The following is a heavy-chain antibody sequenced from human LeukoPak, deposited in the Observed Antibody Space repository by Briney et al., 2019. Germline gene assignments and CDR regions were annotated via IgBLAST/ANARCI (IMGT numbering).Heavy chain of an antibody. CDR3: ARQRAGGTWAFEH. CDR2: VYYDGST. J-gene: IGHJ4*02. Sequence: PSDTLSLTCSLPLRSMNRKRDYCSACIRQPPGKGLKQYGSVYYDGSTYYKPSLKSRLTISVDTSKDRFSLNLTSVTAADTAVYYCARQRAGGTWAFEHWGQGTLLTVSS. V-gene: IGHV4-39*01. CDR1: LRSMNRKRDY. D-gene: IGHD1-26*01.